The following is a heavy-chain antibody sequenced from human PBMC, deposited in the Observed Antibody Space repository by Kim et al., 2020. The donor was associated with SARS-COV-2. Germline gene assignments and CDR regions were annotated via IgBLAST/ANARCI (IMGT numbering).Heavy chain of an antibody. J-gene: IGHJ3*02. V-gene: IGHV4-59*01. CDR1: GGSISSYY. CDR3: ARGGSGSYYNSGTYAFDI. Sequence: SETLSLTCTVSGGSISSYYWSWIRQPPGKGLEWIGYIYYSGSTNYNPSLKSRVTISVDTSKNQFSLKLSSVTAADTAVYYCARGGSGSYYNSGTYAFDIWGQGTMVTVSS. D-gene: IGHD3-10*01. CDR2: IYYSGST.